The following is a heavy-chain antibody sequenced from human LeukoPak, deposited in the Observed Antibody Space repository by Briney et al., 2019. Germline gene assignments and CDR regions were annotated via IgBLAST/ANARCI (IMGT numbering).Heavy chain of an antibody. V-gene: IGHV3-21*01. J-gene: IGHJ4*02. Sequence: GGSLRLSCAASGFTFSSYSMNWVRQAPGKGLEWVSSISSSSSYIYYADSVKGRFTISRDNAKNSLYLQMNSLRAEDTAVYYCARDQMTTVTTDWGQGTLVPVSS. CDR2: ISSSSSYI. CDR3: ARDQMTTVTTD. D-gene: IGHD4-17*01. CDR1: GFTFSSYS.